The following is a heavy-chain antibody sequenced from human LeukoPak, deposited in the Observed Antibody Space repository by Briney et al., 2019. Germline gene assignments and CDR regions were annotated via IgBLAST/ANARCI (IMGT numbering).Heavy chain of an antibody. CDR1: GFTFSSYA. D-gene: IGHD2-2*01. CDR3: ARARYCSSTSCYDAFDI. Sequence: GGSLRLPCAASGFTFSSYAMHWVRQAPGKGLEWVAVISYDGSNKYYADSVKGRFTISRDNSKNTLYLQMNSLRAEDTAVYYCARARYCSSTSCYDAFDIWGQGTMVTVSS. J-gene: IGHJ3*02. V-gene: IGHV3-30-3*01. CDR2: ISYDGSNK.